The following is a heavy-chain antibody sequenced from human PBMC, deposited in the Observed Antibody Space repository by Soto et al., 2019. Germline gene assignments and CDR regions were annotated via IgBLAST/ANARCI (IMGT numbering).Heavy chain of an antibody. D-gene: IGHD5-12*01. CDR2: ISSSSSTI. CDR1: GFTFSSYS. CDR3: ARDRSMVATAPHDAFDI. V-gene: IGHV3-48*01. Sequence: GGSLRLSCAASGFTFSSYSVNWVRQAPGKGLEWVSYISSSSSTIYYADSVKGRFTISRDNAKNSLYLQMNSLRAEDTAVYYCARDRSMVATAPHDAFDIWGQGTMVTVS. J-gene: IGHJ3*02.